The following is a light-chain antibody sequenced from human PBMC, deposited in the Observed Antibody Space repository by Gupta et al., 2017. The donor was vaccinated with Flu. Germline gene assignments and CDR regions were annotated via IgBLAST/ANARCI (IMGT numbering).Light chain of an antibody. Sequence: QAGLTQPPSVSKGLRQTATLTCTGNNNNFGNGGATWLQHHQGHPPKVLSYRNNARPSGIAERFSASKSGNTASLTITGLQTEDETDYFCAAWDRSRSVWVFGGGTKVTVL. CDR1: NNNFGNGG. CDR2: RNN. CDR3: AAWDRSRSVWV. V-gene: IGLV10-54*04. J-gene: IGLJ3*02.